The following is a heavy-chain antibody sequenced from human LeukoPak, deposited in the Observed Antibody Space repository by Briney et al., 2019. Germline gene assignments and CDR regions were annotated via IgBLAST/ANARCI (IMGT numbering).Heavy chain of an antibody. J-gene: IGHJ4*02. Sequence: SETLSLTCAVYGGSFSGYYWSWIRQPPGKGLEWIGEINHSGSTNYNPSLKSRVTMSVDTSKNQFSLKLSSVTAADTAVYYCARAPPYYGSGSYSSNWGQGTLVTVSS. CDR2: INHSGST. CDR1: GGSFSGYY. CDR3: ARAPPYYGSGSYSSN. D-gene: IGHD3-10*01. V-gene: IGHV4-34*01.